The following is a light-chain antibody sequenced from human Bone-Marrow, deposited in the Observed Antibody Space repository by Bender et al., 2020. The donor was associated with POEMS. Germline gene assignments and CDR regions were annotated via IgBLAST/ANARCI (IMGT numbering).Light chain of an antibody. CDR2: GYN. V-gene: IGLV1-40*01. CDR3: QSYDNSLGGWV. Sequence: QSVLTQPPSASGTPGQTLTISCSGSSSNIGSNYVYWYQQLPGTAPKLLIYGYNNRPSGVPDRFSGSKSGTSASLAITGLQAEDEGDYYCQSYDNSLGGWVFGGGTKLTVL. J-gene: IGLJ3*02. CDR1: SSNIGSNY.